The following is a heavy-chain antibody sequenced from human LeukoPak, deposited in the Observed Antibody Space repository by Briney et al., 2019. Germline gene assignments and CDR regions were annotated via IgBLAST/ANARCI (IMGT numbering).Heavy chain of an antibody. CDR1: GFTFSTYG. J-gene: IGHJ4*02. D-gene: IGHD2-15*01. Sequence: GRSLRLSCAASGFTFSTYGMHWVRQAPGKGLEWVAVISNDGSNKYYVDSVKGRFTISRDNSKNTLYLQMNSLRAEDTAVYYCVKDEGYCSGGSCYRQDYWGQGTLVTVSS. CDR3: VKDEGYCSGGSCYRQDY. CDR2: ISNDGSNK. V-gene: IGHV3-30*18.